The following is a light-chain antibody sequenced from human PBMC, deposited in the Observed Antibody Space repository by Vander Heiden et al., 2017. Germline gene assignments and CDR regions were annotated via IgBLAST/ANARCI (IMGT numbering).Light chain of an antibody. CDR2: WAS. Sequence: SSESLLYSSNNKDSLAWYQQKPGQPPKLLIYWASIRESGVPDRFSGSGSRTEFTLTIRSLQAEYVAVYYCQQYYYTPPTVGGGTKVEIK. J-gene: IGKJ4*01. CDR1: ESLLYSSNNKDS. V-gene: IGKV4-1*01. CDR3: QQYYYTPPT.